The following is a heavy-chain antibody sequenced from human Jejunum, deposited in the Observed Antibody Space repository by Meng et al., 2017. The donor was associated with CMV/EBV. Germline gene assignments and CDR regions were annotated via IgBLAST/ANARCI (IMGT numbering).Heavy chain of an antibody. J-gene: IGHJ4*02. CDR2: ITGSGSTI. Sequence: RRACAASGFAFGAYYMTWVRQAPGKGLEWVSYITGSGSTIQYADSVKGRFTISRDNAKNLLYLEINSLRAEDTAVYYCARGNYGFDYWGQGTLVTVSS. V-gene: IGHV3-11*01. CDR1: GFAFGAYY. CDR3: ARGNYGFDY. D-gene: IGHD4-17*01.